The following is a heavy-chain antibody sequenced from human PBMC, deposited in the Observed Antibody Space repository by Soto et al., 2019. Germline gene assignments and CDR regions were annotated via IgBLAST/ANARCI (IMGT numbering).Heavy chain of an antibody. CDR2: ISYDGSNK. CDR3: ARDRSTIYAFDI. J-gene: IGHJ3*02. D-gene: IGHD3-3*01. Sequence: PGGSLRLSCAASGFTFSSYAMHWVRQAPGKGLEWVAVISYDGSNKYYADSVKGRFTISRDNSKNTLYLQMNSLRAEDTAVYYCARDRSTIYAFDIWGQGTMVTVSS. CDR1: GFTFSSYA. V-gene: IGHV3-30-3*01.